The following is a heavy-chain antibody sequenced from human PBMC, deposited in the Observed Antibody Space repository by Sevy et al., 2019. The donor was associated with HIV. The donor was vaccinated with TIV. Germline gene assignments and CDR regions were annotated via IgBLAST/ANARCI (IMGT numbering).Heavy chain of an antibody. D-gene: IGHD3-10*01. CDR1: GGCISSYY. V-gene: IGHV4-59*01. CDR3: ARGYYGSGSYSQIYYYYGMDV. J-gene: IGHJ6*02. CDR2: IYYSGST. Sequence: SETLSLTCTVSGGCISSYYWSWIRQPPGKGLEWIGYIYYSGSTNYNPSLKSRVTISVDTSKNQFSLKLSSVTAADTAVYYCARGYYGSGSYSQIYYYYGMDVWGQGTTVTVSS.